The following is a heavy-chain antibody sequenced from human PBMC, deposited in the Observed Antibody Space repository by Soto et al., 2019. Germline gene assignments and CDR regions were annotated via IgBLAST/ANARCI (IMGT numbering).Heavy chain of an antibody. CDR1: GGSVSSGSYY. CDR2: IYYSGST. V-gene: IGHV4-61*01. J-gene: IGHJ4*02. CDR3: AGQLGYGRSTSCSMDY. Sequence: SETLSLTCTVSGGSVSSGSYYWSWIRQPPGKGLEWIGYIYYSGSTNYNPSLQSRVTISVDTSNNQFSLKLSSVTAADTAVYYCAGQLGYGRSTSCSMDYWGQRTLVTVSS. D-gene: IGHD2-2*01.